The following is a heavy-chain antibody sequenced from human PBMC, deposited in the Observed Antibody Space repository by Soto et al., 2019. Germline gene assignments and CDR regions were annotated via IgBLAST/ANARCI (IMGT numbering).Heavy chain of an antibody. CDR3: ARSSMVRGVIIPNWFDP. Sequence: SVKVSCKASGGSFSSYAISWVRQAPGQGLEWMGGIIPIFGTANYAQKFQGRVTITADESTSTAYMELSSLRSEDTAVYYCARSSMVRGVIIPNWFDPWGQGTLVTVSS. CDR2: IIPIFGTA. D-gene: IGHD3-10*01. CDR1: GGSFSSYA. V-gene: IGHV1-69*13. J-gene: IGHJ5*02.